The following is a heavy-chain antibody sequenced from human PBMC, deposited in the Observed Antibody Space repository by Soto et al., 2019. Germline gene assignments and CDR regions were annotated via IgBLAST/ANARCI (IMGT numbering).Heavy chain of an antibody. CDR2: IYPGDSDT. CDR1: GYSFTSYW. D-gene: IGHD3-10*01. J-gene: IGHJ5*02. V-gene: IGHV5-51*01. CDR3: ARQGDMVRGVMAGFDP. Sequence: GESLKISCKGSGYSFTSYWIGWVRQMPGKGLEWMGIIYPGDSDTRYSPSFQGQVTISADKSISTAYLQWSSLKASDTAMYYCARQGDMVRGVMAGFDPWGQGTLVTVSS.